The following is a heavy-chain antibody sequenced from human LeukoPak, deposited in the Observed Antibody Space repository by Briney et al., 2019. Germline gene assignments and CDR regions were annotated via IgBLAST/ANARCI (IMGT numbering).Heavy chain of an antibody. J-gene: IGHJ3*02. Sequence: GASVKVSCKASGYTFTSYGISWVRQAPGQGLEWMGWISAYNGNTNYAQKLQGRVTMTTDTSTSTAYMELRSLRSDDTPVYYCARPLYDYVWGSYRSIPDAFDIWGQGTMVTVSS. CDR1: GYTFTSYG. D-gene: IGHD3-16*02. CDR3: ARPLYDYVWGSYRSIPDAFDI. V-gene: IGHV1-18*04. CDR2: ISAYNGNT.